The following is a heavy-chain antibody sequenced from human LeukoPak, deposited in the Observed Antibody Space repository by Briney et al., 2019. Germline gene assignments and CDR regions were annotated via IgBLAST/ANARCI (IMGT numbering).Heavy chain of an antibody. V-gene: IGHV4-39*07. CDR1: GGSISSSSYY. D-gene: IGHD6-13*01. J-gene: IGHJ3*02. CDR3: ASSSWRNHDAFDI. CDR2: IYYSGST. Sequence: SETLSLTCTVSGGSISSSSYYWGWIRQPPGKGLEWIGSIYYSGSTYYNPSLKSRVTISVDTSKNQFSLKLSSVTAADTAVYYCASSSWRNHDAFDIWGQGTMVTVSS.